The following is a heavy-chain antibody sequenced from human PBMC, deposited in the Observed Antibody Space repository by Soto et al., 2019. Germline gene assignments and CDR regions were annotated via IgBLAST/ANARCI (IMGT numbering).Heavy chain of an antibody. CDR1: GGSISSGDYY. Sequence: SETLSLTCTVSGGSISSGDYYWSWIRQPPGKGLEWIGYIYYSESAYYNPSLKSRVTISMDTSKNHFAMRLSSVTAADTAVYYCARASSSSSAADYWGQGTQVTVS. V-gene: IGHV4-30-4*01. CDR3: ARASSSSSAADY. CDR2: IYYSESA. J-gene: IGHJ4*02. D-gene: IGHD6-6*01.